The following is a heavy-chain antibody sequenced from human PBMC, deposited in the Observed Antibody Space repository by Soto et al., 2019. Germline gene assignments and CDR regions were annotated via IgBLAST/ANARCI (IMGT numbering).Heavy chain of an antibody. D-gene: IGHD1-26*01. CDR1: GGTFSNYA. CDR3: ARAGTGSYLNAFDV. Sequence: QVQLVQSGAEVEKPGSSVKVSCKASGGTFSNYALSWVRQAPGQGLEWMGGSIPVFGPAHYAQKFQGRVTITADESTSTAYVELSSLRSEDTAVYYCARAGTGSYLNAFDVWGQGTMVTVSS. V-gene: IGHV1-69*01. J-gene: IGHJ3*01. CDR2: SIPVFGPA.